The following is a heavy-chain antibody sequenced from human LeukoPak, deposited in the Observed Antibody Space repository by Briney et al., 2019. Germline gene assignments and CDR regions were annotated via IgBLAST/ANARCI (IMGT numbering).Heavy chain of an antibody. D-gene: IGHD3-22*01. V-gene: IGHV1-69*04. CDR1: GGTFSSYA. CDR3: ARPSSYYDSSGYHLPEYFQH. J-gene: IGHJ1*01. CDR2: IIPILGIA. Sequence: ASVKVSCKASGGTFSSYAISWVRQAPGQGLEWMGRIIPILGIANYAQKFQGRVTITADKSTSTAYMELSSLRSEDTAVYYCARPSSYYDSSGYHLPEYFQHWGQGTLVTVSS.